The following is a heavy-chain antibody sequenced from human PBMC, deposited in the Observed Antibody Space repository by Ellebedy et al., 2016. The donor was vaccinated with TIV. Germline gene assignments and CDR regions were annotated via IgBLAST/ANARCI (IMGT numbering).Heavy chain of an antibody. D-gene: IGHD4-23*01. V-gene: IGHV4-39*07. Sequence: MPSETLSLTCTVSGGSISSSSYYWGWIRQPPGKGLEWIGNIYYSGSTYYNPSLKSRVTISVDTSKNQFSLKLSSVTAADTAVYYCARVLGKVYDYWGQGTLVTVSS. CDR3: ARVLGKVYDY. CDR1: GGSISSSSYY. CDR2: IYYSGST. J-gene: IGHJ4*02.